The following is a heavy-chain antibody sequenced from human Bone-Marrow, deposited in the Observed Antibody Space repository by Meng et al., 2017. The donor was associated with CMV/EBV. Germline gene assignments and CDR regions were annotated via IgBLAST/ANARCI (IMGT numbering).Heavy chain of an antibody. Sequence: SETLSLTCTVSGGYISSYYWSWIRQPPGKGLEWIGYIYYSGSTNYNPSLKSRVTISVDTSKNQFSLKLSSVTAADTAVYYCARITMVRGVIITGFDPWGQGTLVTVSS. J-gene: IGHJ5*02. D-gene: IGHD3-10*01. CDR2: IYYSGST. CDR1: GGYISSYY. V-gene: IGHV4-59*01. CDR3: ARITMVRGVIITGFDP.